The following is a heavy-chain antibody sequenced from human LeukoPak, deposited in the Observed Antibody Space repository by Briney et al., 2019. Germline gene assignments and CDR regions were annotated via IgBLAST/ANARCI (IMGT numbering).Heavy chain of an antibody. CDR3: ARLWSVDY. V-gene: IGHV3-7*01. CDR1: GFTFSSYW. CDR2: INQQGSEK. J-gene: IGHJ4*02. D-gene: IGHD2-21*01. Sequence: GGSQRLSCAASGFTFSSYWMSWVRQAPGKGLEWVANINQQGSEKYYVDSVKGRFTISRDDAKDSLYLQMNSLGAAATAVYYCARLWSVDYWGQGTLVTVSS.